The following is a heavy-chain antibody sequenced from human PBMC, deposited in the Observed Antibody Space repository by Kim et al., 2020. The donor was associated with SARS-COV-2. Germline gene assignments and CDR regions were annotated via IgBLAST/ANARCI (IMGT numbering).Heavy chain of an antibody. Sequence: SETLSLTCTVSGGSISSYYWSWIRQPPGKGLEWIGYIYYSGSTNYNPSLKSRVTISVDTSKNQFSLKLSSVTAADTAVYYCARVKYGSGSYPDVPGWFDPWGQGTLVTVSS. CDR2: IYYSGST. J-gene: IGHJ5*02. CDR3: ARVKYGSGSYPDVPGWFDP. D-gene: IGHD3-10*01. V-gene: IGHV4-59*01. CDR1: GGSISSYY.